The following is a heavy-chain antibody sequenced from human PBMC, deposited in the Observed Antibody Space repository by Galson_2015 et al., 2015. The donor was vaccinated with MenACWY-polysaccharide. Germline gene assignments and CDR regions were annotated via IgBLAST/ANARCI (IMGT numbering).Heavy chain of an antibody. D-gene: IGHD5-24*01. CDR1: GFAYSTYW. V-gene: IGHV3-74*01. Sequence: SLRLSCAASGFAYSTYWMHWVRHSPGRGLVWVSHIDNDGSTTNYADSVKGRFTVSRDNAENTLCLQMNSLRGEDTAVYYCATLGGDGWPDYWGQGTLITVSS. CDR2: IDNDGSTT. J-gene: IGHJ4*02. CDR3: ATLGGDGWPDY.